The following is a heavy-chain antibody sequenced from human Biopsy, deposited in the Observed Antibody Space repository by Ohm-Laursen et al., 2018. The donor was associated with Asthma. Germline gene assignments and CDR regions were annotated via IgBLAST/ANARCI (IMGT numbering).Heavy chain of an antibody. V-gene: IGHV1-18*01. CDR1: GYTFNSAG. CDR3: ARAVDYSHYYGIDV. Sequence: ASVKVSCKTSGYTFNSAGITWVRQAPGQGLEWMGWISVYNGNTKVAQKLQDRVTMITDTSTSTAYMELRSPRSADTAVYFCARAVDYSHYYGIDVWGQGTTVTVS. J-gene: IGHJ6*02. D-gene: IGHD3-10*01. CDR2: ISVYNGNT.